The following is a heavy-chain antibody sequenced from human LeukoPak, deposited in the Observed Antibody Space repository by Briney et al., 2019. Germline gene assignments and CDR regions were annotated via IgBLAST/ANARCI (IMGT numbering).Heavy chain of an antibody. CDR2: ISSGGSTI. Sequence: PGGSLRLSCAASGFTFSDYYMNWIRQAPGKGLEWLSYISSGGSTIDYADFVKGRFTISTDNAKNSLYLQMNSLRAEDTAVYYCARDRASRYGMDVWGQGTTVTVSS. D-gene: IGHD3-10*01. V-gene: IGHV3-11*01. CDR1: GFTFSDYY. J-gene: IGHJ6*02. CDR3: ARDRASRYGMDV.